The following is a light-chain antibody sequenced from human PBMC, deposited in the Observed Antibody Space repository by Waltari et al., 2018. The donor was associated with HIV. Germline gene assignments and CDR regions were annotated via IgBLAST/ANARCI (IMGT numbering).Light chain of an antibody. CDR3: CSFAGSYTNWV. CDR1: SSNVGGYKY. J-gene: IGLJ3*02. Sequence: QSALTQPRSVSGSPGQSVTISCTGTSSNVGGYKYVSWYPQHPGKAPRLMIFDVTERPSGVPHRFSGSKSGNTASLTISGLEAEDEADYYCCSFAGSYTNWVFGGGTKLTVL. CDR2: DVT. V-gene: IGLV2-11*01.